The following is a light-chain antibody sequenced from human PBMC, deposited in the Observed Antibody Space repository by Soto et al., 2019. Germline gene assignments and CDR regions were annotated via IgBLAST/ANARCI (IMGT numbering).Light chain of an antibody. J-gene: IGKJ1*01. CDR2: RAS. V-gene: IGKV1-5*03. CDR1: QNIDMY. CDR3: QQSITYPLT. Sequence: DIQMTQSPSTLSASAGDRVTITCRASQNIDMYLAWYQQKPGQAPSLLIYRASSLQSGVPSRFSGSGSGTEFTLTISSLQPDDVATYYCQQSITYPLTFGQGTKVDIK.